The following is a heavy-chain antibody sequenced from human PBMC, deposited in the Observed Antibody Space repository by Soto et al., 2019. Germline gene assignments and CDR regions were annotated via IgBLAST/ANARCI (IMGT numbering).Heavy chain of an antibody. CDR3: VRQGIGAQHGLVDV. Sequence: LPETLSLTCAVSGASTSTHNWSWIRQTPGKGLEWIGYIYEGGSTGYNPSLESRVTISLDTSTNQLSLKLRSVTAADTAVYYCVRQGIGAQHGLVDVWGQGTTVTVSS. V-gene: IGHV4-59*08. CDR2: IYEGGST. CDR1: GASTSTHN. J-gene: IGHJ6*02. D-gene: IGHD3-10*01.